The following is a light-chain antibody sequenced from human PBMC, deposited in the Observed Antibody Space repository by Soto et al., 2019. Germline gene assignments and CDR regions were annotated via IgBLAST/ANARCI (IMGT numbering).Light chain of an antibody. J-gene: IGKJ1*01. CDR1: QSVSSW. Sequence: DIQMTQSPSTLSPSVGARVTITSRASQSVSSWLDWFQQKPGKAPKLLICKASSLQSGVSSRFSGGGSGTEFTLTISSLQPDDFATYYCQQYKTYWTFGPGTKV. CDR3: QQYKTYWT. V-gene: IGKV1-5*03. CDR2: KAS.